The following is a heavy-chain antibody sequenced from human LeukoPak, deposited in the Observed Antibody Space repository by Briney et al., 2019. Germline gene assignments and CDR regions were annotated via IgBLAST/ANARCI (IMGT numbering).Heavy chain of an antibody. V-gene: IGHV3-9*01. D-gene: IGHD3-22*01. Sequence: AGGSLRLSCAASGFTFDDYVMHWVRQGPGKGLEWVSGISWNSRSIGYADSVRGRFTISRDNSKNTLYLQMNSLRAEDTAVYYCAKEAMIVVVDIFDYWGQGTLVTVSS. CDR3: AKEAMIVVVDIFDY. J-gene: IGHJ4*02. CDR1: GFTFDDYV. CDR2: ISWNSRSI.